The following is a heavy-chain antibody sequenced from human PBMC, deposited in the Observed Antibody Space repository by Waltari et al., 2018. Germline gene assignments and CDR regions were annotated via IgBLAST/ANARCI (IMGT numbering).Heavy chain of an antibody. CDR3: NGRDDYNGGH. V-gene: IGHV3-49*03. J-gene: IGHJ4*02. CDR1: GFSFGEYG. D-gene: IGHD4-4*01. CDR2: LRSEAYGGTP. Sequence: EVQLVESGGRLVQPGRSLRLSCATSGFSFGEYGISWFRHVPGKGLEWVGFLRSEAYGGTPEYAASVRGRFTISRDDSKGLAYLQMNNLRTEDTAVYYCNGRDDYNGGHWGQGTLVTVSS.